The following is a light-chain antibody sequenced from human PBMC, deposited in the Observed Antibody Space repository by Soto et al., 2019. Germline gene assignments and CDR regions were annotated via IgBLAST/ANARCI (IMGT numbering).Light chain of an antibody. V-gene: IGKV3-20*01. CDR3: QQYGSSSIT. J-gene: IGKJ5*01. CDR1: QSVTSGY. CDR2: GAS. Sequence: ESVLTQSPGTLSLSPGERATLSCRASQSVTSGYLAWYQQKPGQAPRILFYGASTRATGIPDRFSGSGSGTDFTLTISSLEPEDFAVYYCQQYGSSSITFGQGTRLENK.